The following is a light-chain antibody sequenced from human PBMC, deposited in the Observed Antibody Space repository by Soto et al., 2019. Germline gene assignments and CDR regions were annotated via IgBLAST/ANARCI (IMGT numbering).Light chain of an antibody. CDR2: DAS. J-gene: IGKJ1*01. V-gene: IGKV1-5*01. CDR3: HKKTSYSWT. CDR1: EKISRW. Sequence: DSRSINCQAREKISRWLAWYQLQPGKAPKILMYDASTWVSSGLSRCRGSGAWREFLLTTISLLHHDDFAYYYCHKKTSYSWTFGHGTKVDIK.